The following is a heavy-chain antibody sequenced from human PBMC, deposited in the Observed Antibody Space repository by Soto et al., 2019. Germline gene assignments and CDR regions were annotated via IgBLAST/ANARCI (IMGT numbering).Heavy chain of an antibody. CDR2: ISSRSDI. Sequence: LRLSCVGSGFTFSTYSINWVRQAPGKGLEWVSSISSRSDIYYADSVKGRFTISRDNAKNSVSLQMNGLRAEDTAVYYCAREYTAWPLAYGLDVWGQGTTVTVSS. J-gene: IGHJ6*02. CDR3: AREYTAWPLAYGLDV. V-gene: IGHV3-21*01. D-gene: IGHD2-2*02. CDR1: GFTFSTYS.